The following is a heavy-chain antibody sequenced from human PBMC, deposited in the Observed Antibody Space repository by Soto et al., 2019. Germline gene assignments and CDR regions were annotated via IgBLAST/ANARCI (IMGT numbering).Heavy chain of an antibody. J-gene: IGHJ4*02. CDR3: AKDLRSGWYYFDY. V-gene: IGHV3-30*18. Sequence: PGGSLRLSCAASGFTFSSYGMHWVRQAPGKGLEWVAVISYDGSNKYYADSVKGRFTISRDNSKNTLYLQMNSLRAEDMAVYYCAKDLRSGWYYFDYWGQGTLVTVSS. CDR1: GFTFSSYG. CDR2: ISYDGSNK. D-gene: IGHD6-19*01.